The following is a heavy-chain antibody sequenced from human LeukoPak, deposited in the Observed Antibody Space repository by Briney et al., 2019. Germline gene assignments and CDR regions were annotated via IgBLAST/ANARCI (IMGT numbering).Heavy chain of an antibody. J-gene: IGHJ3*02. CDR2: ISRTGSTT. CDR3: ATSRYCSGGDCYSLAFDI. Sequence: SGGSLRLSCAASGFTFSNYFMHWVRQAPGKGLEYVSAISRTGSTTYYTNSVKGSFTISRDNSKNTLYLQMGGLRAEDMAVYYCATSRYCSGGDCYSLAFDIWGQGTMVTVSS. D-gene: IGHD2-15*01. CDR1: GFTFSNYF. V-gene: IGHV3-64*01.